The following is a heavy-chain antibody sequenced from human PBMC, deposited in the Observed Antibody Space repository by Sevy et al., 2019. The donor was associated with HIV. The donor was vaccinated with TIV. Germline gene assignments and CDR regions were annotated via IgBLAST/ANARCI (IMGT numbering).Heavy chain of an antibody. CDR2: IGTAGDT. CDR3: ARGYCSGGSCYQKGHYYGMDV. CDR1: GFTFSSYD. D-gene: IGHD2-15*01. V-gene: IGHV3-13*01. Sequence: GGSLRLSCAASGFTFSSYDMHWVRQATGKGLEWVSAIGTAGDTYYPGSVKGRFTISRENAKNSLYLQMNSLRAGDTAGYYCARGYCSGGSCYQKGHYYGMDVWGQGTTVTVSS. J-gene: IGHJ6*02.